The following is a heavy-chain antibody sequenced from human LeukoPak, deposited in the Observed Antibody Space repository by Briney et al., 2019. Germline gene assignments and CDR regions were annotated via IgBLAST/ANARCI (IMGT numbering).Heavy chain of an antibody. CDR1: GYTFTSYD. CDR2: MNPNSGNT. CDR3: ASSYSSPYYYYMDV. D-gene: IGHD6-13*01. J-gene: IGHJ6*03. V-gene: IGHV1-8*01. Sequence: ASLKLSCKASGYTFTSYDINWVRQATGQGLEWMGWMNPNSGNTGYAQKFQGRVTMTRNTSISTAYMELSSLRSEDTAVYYCASSYSSPYYYYMDVWGKGTTVTVSS.